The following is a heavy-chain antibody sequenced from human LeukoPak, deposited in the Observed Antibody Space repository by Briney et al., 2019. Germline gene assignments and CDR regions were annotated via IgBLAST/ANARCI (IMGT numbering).Heavy chain of an antibody. CDR3: ARDLNYYDSSGYFDY. CDR2: IYSSGST. D-gene: IGHD3-22*01. CDR1: GGSISSGSYY. J-gene: IGHJ4*02. V-gene: IGHV4-61*09. Sequence: SETLSLTCTVSGGSISSGSYYWSWIRQPAGKGLEWIGHIYSSGSTNYNPSLKSRVTMSVDTSKNQFSLKLSSVTAADTAVYYCARDLNYYDSSGYFDYWGQGTLVTVSS.